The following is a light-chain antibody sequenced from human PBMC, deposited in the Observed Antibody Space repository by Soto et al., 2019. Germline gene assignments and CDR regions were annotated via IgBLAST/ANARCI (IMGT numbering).Light chain of an antibody. Sequence: EIVMTQSPATLSVSPGDRANLSCRASQRVSSSLAWYQQIPGQAPRLLIYDASTRATGVPARLGGSGSGTEFTLTISSLQSEDFAVYYCQQYNNWPPLTFGGGTKVELK. CDR2: DAS. V-gene: IGKV3-15*01. CDR1: QRVSSS. J-gene: IGKJ4*01. CDR3: QQYNNWPPLT.